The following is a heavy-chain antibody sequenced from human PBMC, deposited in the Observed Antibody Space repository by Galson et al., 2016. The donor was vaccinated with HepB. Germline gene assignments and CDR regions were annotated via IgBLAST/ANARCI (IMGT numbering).Heavy chain of an antibody. V-gene: IGHV3-30*04. CDR1: GFTFRVYP. CDR3: ARDSIAAAGSAYYYYGMDV. Sequence: SLRLSCAASGFTFRVYPMHWVRQAPGKGLEWVAVISYDATSKLYADSVKGRFTISRDNSNNTLYLQMNSLSVEDTAVYFCARDSIAAAGSAYYYYGMDVWGQRTTVTGSS. J-gene: IGHJ6*02. D-gene: IGHD6-13*01. CDR2: ISYDATSK.